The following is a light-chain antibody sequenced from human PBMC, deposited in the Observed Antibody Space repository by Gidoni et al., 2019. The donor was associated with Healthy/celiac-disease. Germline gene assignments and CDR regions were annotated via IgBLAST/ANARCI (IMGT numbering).Light chain of an antibody. J-gene: IGLJ2*01. CDR1: SSDVGGYNY. CDR3: SSYAGSNVV. V-gene: IGLV2-8*01. Sequence: QSALTQPPSASGSPGQSVTLPCTGTSSDVGGYNYVSWYHPHPGKAPTRMIYEVSKRPSGVPDRFSVSKSGNTASLTVSGLQAEDEADYYCSSYAGSNVVFGGGTKLTVL. CDR2: EVS.